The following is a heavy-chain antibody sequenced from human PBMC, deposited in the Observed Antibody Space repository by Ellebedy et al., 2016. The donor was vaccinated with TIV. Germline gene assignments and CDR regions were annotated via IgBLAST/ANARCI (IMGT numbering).Heavy chain of an antibody. D-gene: IGHD4-17*01. CDR3: ATEEEVTTIAFEF. CDR2: ISSTSSRM. Sequence: GESLKISCVASGFDFDSYSMNWVRQAPGKGLEWVSYISSTSSRMFYAGSVKGRFTISRDNAKRSLHLQMSSLRDEDTAVYYCATEEEVTTIAFEFWGQGALVTVSS. J-gene: IGHJ4*02. CDR1: GFDFDSYS. V-gene: IGHV3-48*02.